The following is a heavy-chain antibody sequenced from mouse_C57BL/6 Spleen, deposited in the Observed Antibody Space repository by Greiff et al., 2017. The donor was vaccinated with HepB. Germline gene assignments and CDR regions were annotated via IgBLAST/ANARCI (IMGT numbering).Heavy chain of an antibody. CDR2: IDPSDSYT. J-gene: IGHJ4*01. CDR3: ARCAWNYFDY. Sequence: QVQLQQPGAELVKPGASVKLSCKASGYTFTSYWMQWVKQRPGQGLEWIGEIDPSDSYTNYNQKFKGKATLTVDTSSSTAYMQLSSLTSEDSAVYYCARCAWNYFDYWGQGTSVTVSS. CDR1: GYTFTSYW. V-gene: IGHV1-50*01. D-gene: IGHD2-1*01.